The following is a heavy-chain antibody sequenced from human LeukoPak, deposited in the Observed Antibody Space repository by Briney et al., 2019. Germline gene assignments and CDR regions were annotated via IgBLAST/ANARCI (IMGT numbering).Heavy chain of an antibody. CDR2: ISSSSSYI. D-gene: IGHD3-9*01. CDR1: GFTFSSYS. J-gene: IGHJ4*02. Sequence: GGSLRLSCAASGFTFSSYSMNWVRQAPGKGLEWVSSISSSSSYIYYADSVKGRFTISRDNAKNSLYLQMNSLRAEDTAVYYCARGETRQGYYDILTGYYSHYYFDYWGQGTLVTVSS. CDR3: ARGETRQGYYDILTGYYSHYYFDY. V-gene: IGHV3-21*01.